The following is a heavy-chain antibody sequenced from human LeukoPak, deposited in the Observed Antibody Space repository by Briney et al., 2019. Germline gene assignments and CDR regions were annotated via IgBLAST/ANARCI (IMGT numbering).Heavy chain of an antibody. Sequence: GGSLRLSCAASEFTFSSYAMSWVRQAPGKGLEWVSAISGSGGSTYYADSVKGRFTISRDNSKNTLYLQMNSLRAEDTAVYYCAKGDIVVVPAAITFTYWGPGTLVTVSS. CDR2: ISGSGGST. D-gene: IGHD2-2*01. V-gene: IGHV3-23*01. CDR3: AKGDIVVVPAAITFTY. J-gene: IGHJ4*02. CDR1: EFTFSSYA.